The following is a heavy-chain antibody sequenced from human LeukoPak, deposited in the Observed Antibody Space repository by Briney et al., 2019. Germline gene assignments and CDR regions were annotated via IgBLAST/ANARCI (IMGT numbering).Heavy chain of an antibody. V-gene: IGHV4-34*01. D-gene: IGHD3-10*01. Sequence: SETLSLTCAVYGGSFSGYYWTWIRQPPGKGLEWIGEINHRRSTKYSPSLKSRVTISVDTSKNQFSLRLSSVTAADTAEYYCARRVGRWFGERAYYYNYMDVWGKGTTVTISS. CDR2: INHRRST. CDR1: GGSFSGYY. CDR3: ARRVGRWFGERAYYYNYMDV. J-gene: IGHJ6*03.